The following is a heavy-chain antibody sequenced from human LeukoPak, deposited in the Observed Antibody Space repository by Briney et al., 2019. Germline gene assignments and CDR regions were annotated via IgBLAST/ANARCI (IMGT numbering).Heavy chain of an antibody. V-gene: IGHV3-21*01. J-gene: IGHJ4*02. D-gene: IGHD6-13*01. CDR3: ARGIVAVGNFDY. CDR1: GFTFSSYW. Sequence: GGSLRLSCAASGFTFSSYWMSWVRQAPGKGLEWVSAISGSSSYIYYADSVKGRFTISRDNAKNSLYLQMSSLRAEDTAVYFCARGIVAVGNFDYWGQGTLVTVSS. CDR2: ISGSSSYI.